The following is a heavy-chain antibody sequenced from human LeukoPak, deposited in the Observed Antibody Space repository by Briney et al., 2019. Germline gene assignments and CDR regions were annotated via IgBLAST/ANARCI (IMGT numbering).Heavy chain of an antibody. J-gene: IGHJ4*02. V-gene: IGHV3-21*01. CDR1: GFTFSSYS. Sequence: PGGSLRLSCAASGFTFSSYSMNWVRQAPGKGLEWVSSISSSSYIYYADSVKGRFTISRDNAKNSLYLQMNSLRAEDTAVYYCARHKAYSSSWYRFYYFDYWGQGTLVTVSS. D-gene: IGHD6-13*01. CDR2: ISSSSYI. CDR3: ARHKAYSSSWYRFYYFDY.